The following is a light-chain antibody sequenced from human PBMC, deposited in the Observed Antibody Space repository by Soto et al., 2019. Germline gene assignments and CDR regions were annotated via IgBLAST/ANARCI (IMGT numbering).Light chain of an antibody. J-gene: IGKJ1*01. V-gene: IGKV3-20*01. CDR1: QSVSSN. CDR2: GAP. Sequence: VMTHSPATLSVSPGERATLSCRASQSVSSNLAWYQQKPGQAPRLLIFGAPSRATGIPDRFSGSGSGTDFTLTISGLQPEDFAVYYCQQYGTSPGTFGQGTKADI. CDR3: QQYGTSPGT.